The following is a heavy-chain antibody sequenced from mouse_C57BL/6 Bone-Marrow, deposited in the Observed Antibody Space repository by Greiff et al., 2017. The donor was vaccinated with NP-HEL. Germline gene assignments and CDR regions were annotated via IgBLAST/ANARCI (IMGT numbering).Heavy chain of an antibody. CDR1: GYTFTSYW. D-gene: IGHD2-2*01. CDR3: AREEGYYGYDYYAMDY. Sequence: QVQLKQPGAELVRPGSSVKLSCKASGYTFTSYWMDWVKQRPGQGLEWIGNIYPSDSETHYNQKFKDKATLTVDKSSSTAYMQLSSLTSEDSAVYYCAREEGYYGYDYYAMDYWGQGTSVTVSS. V-gene: IGHV1-61*01. CDR2: IYPSDSET. J-gene: IGHJ4*01.